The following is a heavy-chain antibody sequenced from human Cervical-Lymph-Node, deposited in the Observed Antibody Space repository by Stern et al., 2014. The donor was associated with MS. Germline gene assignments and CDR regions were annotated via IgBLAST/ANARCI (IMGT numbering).Heavy chain of an antibody. D-gene: IGHD6-19*01. J-gene: IGHJ6*02. CDR3: ARDAVSGWTRYGLDV. CDR1: GYTFTGSY. V-gene: IGHV1-2*02. CDR2: MHPKSGDT. Sequence: QVQLVQSGAEVKKPGASVKVSCKASGYTFTGSYMHWVRQAPGQGLEWMGWMHPKSGDTNYEQRFQGRVTMTRDTSISTAYMELSNLRTDDTAVYFCARDAVSGWTRYGLDVWGQGTTVTVSS.